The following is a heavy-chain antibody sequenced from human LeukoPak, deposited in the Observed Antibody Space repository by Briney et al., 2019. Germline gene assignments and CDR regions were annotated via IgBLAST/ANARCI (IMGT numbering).Heavy chain of an antibody. J-gene: IGHJ5*02. Sequence: GGSLRLSCAASGFTFSSYEMNWVRQAPGKGLEWVSYISGSGSTIYYADSVKGRFTISRDNAKNSLYLQMNSLRAEDTAVYYCARVTANWFDPWGQGTLVTVSS. D-gene: IGHD2-21*02. V-gene: IGHV3-48*03. CDR3: ARVTANWFDP. CDR2: ISGSGSTI. CDR1: GFTFSSYE.